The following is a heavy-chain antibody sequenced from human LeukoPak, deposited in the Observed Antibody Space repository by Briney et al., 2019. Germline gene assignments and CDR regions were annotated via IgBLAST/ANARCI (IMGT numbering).Heavy chain of an antibody. V-gene: IGHV3-21*01. J-gene: IGHJ3*02. CDR3: ARVSGYAFDI. CDR1: GVSFSSYS. Sequence: GGSLRLSCAASGVSFSSYSMNWVRQAPGEGLEWVSYICSSSSYIYYADSVKGRFTISRDNAKNTLYLRMNSLRAEDTAVYYCARVSGYAFDIRGQGTMVTVSS. CDR2: ICSSSSYI.